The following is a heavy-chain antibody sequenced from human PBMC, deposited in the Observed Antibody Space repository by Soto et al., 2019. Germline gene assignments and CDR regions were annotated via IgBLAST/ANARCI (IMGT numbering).Heavy chain of an antibody. Sequence: QLQLQESGPGLVKPSETLSLTCTVSCGSISSSSYYWGWIRQPPGKALEWIGSIYYSGSTYYNPFLKSRVTISVDKYKNQISMQLSSVTAADTAVYYCTIQRRYNWNYIDYGGQGTLVTVSS. D-gene: IGHD1-20*01. CDR1: CGSISSSSYY. J-gene: IGHJ4*02. CDR2: IYYSGST. CDR3: TIQRRYNWNYIDY. V-gene: IGHV4-39*01.